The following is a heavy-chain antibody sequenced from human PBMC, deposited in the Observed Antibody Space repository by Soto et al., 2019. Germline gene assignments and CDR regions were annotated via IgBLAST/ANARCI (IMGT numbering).Heavy chain of an antibody. CDR2: ISGSGGST. CDR1: GFTFSSYA. D-gene: IGHD6-13*01. Sequence: EVQLLESGGGLVQPGGSLRLSCAASGFTFSSYAMSWVRQAPGKGLEWVSAISGSGGSTYYADSVKGRFTISRDNSKNTLYLQMNSLRAEDTAVYYCAKDLGAGIAAAGSSGTEDYWGQGTQVTVSS. J-gene: IGHJ4*02. V-gene: IGHV3-23*01. CDR3: AKDLGAGIAAAGSSGTEDY.